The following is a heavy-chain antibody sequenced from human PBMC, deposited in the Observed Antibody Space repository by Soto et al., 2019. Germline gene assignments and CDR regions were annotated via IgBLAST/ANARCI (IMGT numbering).Heavy chain of an antibody. Sequence: ASVKVSCKASGGTFSSYAISWVRQAPGQGLEWMGGIIPIFGTANYAQKFQGRVTITADESTSTAYMELSSLRSEDTAVYYCARGNYYDSSGSIDYWGQGTLVTVSS. CDR1: GGTFSSYA. V-gene: IGHV1-69*13. CDR3: ARGNYYDSSGSIDY. J-gene: IGHJ4*02. CDR2: IIPIFGTA. D-gene: IGHD3-22*01.